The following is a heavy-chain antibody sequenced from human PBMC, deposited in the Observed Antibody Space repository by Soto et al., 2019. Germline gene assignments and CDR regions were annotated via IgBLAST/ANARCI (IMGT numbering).Heavy chain of an antibody. D-gene: IGHD2-2*02. CDR3: ARQQDCSSTSCYIGFRFLGSRYYYYGMDV. J-gene: IGHJ6*02. CDR2: MNPNSGNT. CDR1: GYTFTSYD. Sequence: GASVKVSCKASGYTFTSYDINWVRQATGQGLEWMGWMNPNSGNTGYAQKFQGRVTMTRNTSISTAYMELSSLRSEDTAVYYCARQQDCSSTSCYIGFRFLGSRYYYYGMDVWGQGTTVTVSS. V-gene: IGHV1-8*01.